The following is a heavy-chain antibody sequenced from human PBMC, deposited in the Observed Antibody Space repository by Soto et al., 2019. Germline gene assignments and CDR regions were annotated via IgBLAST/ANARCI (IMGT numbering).Heavy chain of an antibody. CDR2: ILPIFGTT. CDR1: GGTFNIYN. D-gene: IGHD7-27*01. V-gene: IGHV1-69*01. J-gene: IGHJ6*02. CDR3: ARDETGDSYYYYYGVDV. Sequence: QVQLVQSGAEVKKPGSSVKVSCKASGGTFNIYNINWVRQAPGQGLEWMGGILPIFGTTHYAQRFQRRLTIIADDSTNTAYMELSSLRSEDTAVYYCARDETGDSYYYYYGVDVWGQGTTVTVTS.